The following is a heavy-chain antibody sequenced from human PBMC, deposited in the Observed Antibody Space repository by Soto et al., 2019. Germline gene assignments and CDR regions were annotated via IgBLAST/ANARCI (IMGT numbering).Heavy chain of an antibody. Sequence: PGGSLRLSFAACGFTFSSYPLHSGRQAPGKGLERVAFISYDGSNKYCADSVKGRCTIARENTNSTLYLQMNSLRAEDTAVYYCARDRGYSGYDIAFKCWGQGTLVTVSS. D-gene: IGHD5-12*01. CDR2: ISYDGSNK. CDR3: ARDRGYSGYDIAFKC. J-gene: IGHJ4*02. CDR1: GFTFSSYP. V-gene: IGHV3-30-3*01.